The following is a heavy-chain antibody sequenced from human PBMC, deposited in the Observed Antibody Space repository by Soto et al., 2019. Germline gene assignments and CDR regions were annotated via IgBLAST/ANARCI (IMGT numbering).Heavy chain of an antibody. CDR3: AGSNPPLPEWELFNMPELTNFDY. CDR1: GFTFSSYG. J-gene: IGHJ4*02. CDR2: ISYDGSNK. Sequence: GGSLRLSCAASGFTFSSYGMHWVRQAPGKGLEWVAVISYDGSNKYYADSVKGRFTISRDNSKNTLYLQMNSLRAEDTAVYYCAGSNPPLPEWELFNMPELTNFDYWGQGTLVTVSS. D-gene: IGHD1-26*01. V-gene: IGHV3-30*03.